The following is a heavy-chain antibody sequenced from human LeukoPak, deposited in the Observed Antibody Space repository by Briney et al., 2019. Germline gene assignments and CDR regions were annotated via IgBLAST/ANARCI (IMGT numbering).Heavy chain of an antibody. CDR3: ARMNYYGMDV. Sequence: GGSLRLSCAASGFTFSSYAMSWVRQVPGKGPEWVSIIYSGGNTYYAESVKGRFTISRDNSKNTLYLQMNSLRVEDTAVYYCARMNYYGMDVWGQGTTVTVSS. CDR2: IYSGGNT. CDR1: GFTFSSYA. J-gene: IGHJ6*02. V-gene: IGHV3-53*01.